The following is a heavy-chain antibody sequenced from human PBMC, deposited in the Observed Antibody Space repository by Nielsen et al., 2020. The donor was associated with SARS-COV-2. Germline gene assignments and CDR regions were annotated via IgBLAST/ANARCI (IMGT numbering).Heavy chain of an antibody. CDR1: GFTFSSYA. J-gene: IGHJ4*02. D-gene: IGHD5-18*01. Sequence: SLKISCAASGFTFSSYAMHWVRQAPGKGLEWVAVISYDGSNKYYADSVKGRFTISRDNSKNTLYLQMNSLRAEQKKMYYCARGIQLCQDWGQGTLVTVSS. CDR2: ISYDGSNK. CDR3: ARGIQLCQD. V-gene: IGHV3-30-3*01.